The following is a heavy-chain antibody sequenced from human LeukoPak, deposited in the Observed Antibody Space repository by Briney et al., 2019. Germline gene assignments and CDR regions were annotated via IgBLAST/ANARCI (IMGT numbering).Heavy chain of an antibody. CDR1: GGSISSSSYY. D-gene: IGHD1-26*01. CDR2: IYYSGST. CDR3: ARDGGSTGAFDI. Sequence: SETLSLTCTVSGGSISSSSYYWGWIRQPPGKGLEWIGYIYYSGSTNYNPSLKSRVTISVDTSKNQFSLKLSSVTAADTAVYYCARDGGSTGAFDIWGQGTMVTVSS. V-gene: IGHV4-61*01. J-gene: IGHJ3*02.